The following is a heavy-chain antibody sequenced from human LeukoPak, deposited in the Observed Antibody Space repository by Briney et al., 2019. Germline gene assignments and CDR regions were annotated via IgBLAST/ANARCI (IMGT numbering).Heavy chain of an antibody. CDR3: ARFGGYCSSTSCYADSFDY. V-gene: IGHV3-7*03. CDR1: GFTFSSYC. CDR2: IKQDGSEK. J-gene: IGHJ4*02. D-gene: IGHD2-2*01. Sequence: GGSLRLSCAASGFTFSSYCMSWVRQAPGKGLEWVANIKQDGSEKYYVDSVKGRFTISRDNAKNSLYLQMNSLRAEDTAVYYCARFGGYCSSTSCYADSFDYWGQGTLVTVSS.